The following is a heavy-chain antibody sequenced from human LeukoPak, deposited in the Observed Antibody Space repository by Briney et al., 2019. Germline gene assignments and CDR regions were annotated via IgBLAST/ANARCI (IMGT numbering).Heavy chain of an antibody. CDR1: GYTFTSYD. D-gene: IGHD2-15*01. CDR3: ARGLWGGYCSGGSCLGFDP. J-gene: IGHJ5*02. CDR2: MIPNSGNT. Sequence: ASVKVSCKASGYTFTSYDINWVRQATGQGLEWMGWMIPNSGNTGYAQKFQGRVTMTRNTSISTAYMELSSLRSEDTAVYYCARGLWGGYCSGGSCLGFDPWGQGTLVTVSS. V-gene: IGHV1-8*01.